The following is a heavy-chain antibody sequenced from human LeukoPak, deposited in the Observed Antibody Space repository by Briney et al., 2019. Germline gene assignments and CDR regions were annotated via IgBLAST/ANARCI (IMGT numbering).Heavy chain of an antibody. J-gene: IGHJ4*02. V-gene: IGHV3-13*01. CDR1: GFTFSSYD. D-gene: IGHD1-1*01. CDR2: LGTAGDT. Sequence: GGPLRLSCAASGFTFSSYDMHWVRQATGKGLEWVSALGTAGDTYYPGSVKGRFTISRENAKNSLYLQMNSLRAGDTAVYYCARDRAGTLDYWGQGTLVTVSS. CDR3: ARDRAGTLDY.